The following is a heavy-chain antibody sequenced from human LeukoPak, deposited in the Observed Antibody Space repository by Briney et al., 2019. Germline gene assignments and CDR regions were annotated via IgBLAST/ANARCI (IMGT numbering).Heavy chain of an antibody. CDR2: INPNSGGT. V-gene: IGHV1-2*02. D-gene: IGHD3-3*01. Sequence: ASGKVSCKASGYTFTSYGISWVRQAPGQGLEWMGWINPNSGGTNYAQKFQGRVTMTRDTSISTAYMELSRLRSDDTAVYYCARSTIFGVAGGWFDPWGQGTLVTVSS. CDR1: GYTFTSYG. CDR3: ARSTIFGVAGGWFDP. J-gene: IGHJ5*02.